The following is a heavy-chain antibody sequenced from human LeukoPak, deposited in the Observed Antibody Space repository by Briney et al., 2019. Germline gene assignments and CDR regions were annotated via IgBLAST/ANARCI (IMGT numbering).Heavy chain of an antibody. Sequence: ASVKVSCKASGYTFTSYGISWVRQAPGRGLEWMGWISAYNGNTNYAQKLQGRVTMTTDTSTSTAYMELRSLRSDDTAVYYCVLAGYCSSTSCYGHFDYWGQGTLVTVSS. CDR1: GYTFTSYG. V-gene: IGHV1-18*01. D-gene: IGHD2-2*01. CDR2: ISAYNGNT. CDR3: VLAGYCSSTSCYGHFDY. J-gene: IGHJ4*02.